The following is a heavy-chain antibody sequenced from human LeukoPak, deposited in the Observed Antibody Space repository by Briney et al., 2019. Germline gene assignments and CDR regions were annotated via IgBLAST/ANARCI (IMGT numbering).Heavy chain of an antibody. J-gene: IGHJ3*01. V-gene: IGHV4-4*07. CDR2: VYADADRDS. D-gene: IGHD5-12*01. Sequence: SETLSLTCTVPGASISDYWWSWIRQPAGKGLEWIGRVYADADRDSNYNPSLRSRVTVSVDTSTNQFSLRLTSVTAADTAVYYCARDLKAKILHTFDVWGQGTMVTVSS. CDR3: ARDLKAKILHTFDV. CDR1: GASISDYW.